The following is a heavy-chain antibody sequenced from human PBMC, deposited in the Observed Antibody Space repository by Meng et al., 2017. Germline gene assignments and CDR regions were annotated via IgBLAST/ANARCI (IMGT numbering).Heavy chain of an antibody. J-gene: IGHJ6*02. CDR1: GYTFTSYY. Sequence: ASVKVSCKASGYTFTSYYMHWVRQAPGQGLEWMGIINPSGGSTSYAQKFQGRVTMTRDTSTSTVYMELSSLRSEDTAVYYCASLHIAVAGNLRGGGDMAVWGQGTMVTVSS. CDR3: ASLHIAVAGNLRGGGDMAV. D-gene: IGHD6-19*01. V-gene: IGHV1-46*01. CDR2: INPSGGST.